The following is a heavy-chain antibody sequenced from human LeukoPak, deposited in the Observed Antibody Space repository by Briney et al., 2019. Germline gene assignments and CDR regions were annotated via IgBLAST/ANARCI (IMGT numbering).Heavy chain of an antibody. Sequence: SQTLSLTCAISGDSVSSNSAAWNWIRQSPSRGLEWLGRTYYRSKWYSDYAVSVKSRITVNPDTSRNRFSLQLNSMTPEDTAVYYCARAEYRAVAATFDSWGQGTQVTVSS. CDR2: TYYRSKWYS. V-gene: IGHV6-1*01. J-gene: IGHJ5*01. CDR3: ARAEYRAVAATFDS. CDR1: GDSVSSNSAA. D-gene: IGHD6-19*01.